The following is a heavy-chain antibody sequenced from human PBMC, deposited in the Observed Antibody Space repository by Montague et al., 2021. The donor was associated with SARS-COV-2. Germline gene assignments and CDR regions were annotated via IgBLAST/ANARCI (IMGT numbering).Heavy chain of an antibody. Sequence: SETLSLTCTVSGGSVSSSYWSWIRQPPGKGLEWIGCSYHSGTTHXHPSLKSRVTISLDTSNNHFSLKVTSVTAADTAVYYCARAPYYGPGKPYQFDYWGRGTLVTVSS. CDR2: SYHSGTT. J-gene: IGHJ4*02. CDR1: GGSVSSSY. V-gene: IGHV4-59*08. D-gene: IGHD3-10*01. CDR3: ARAPYYGPGKPYQFDY.